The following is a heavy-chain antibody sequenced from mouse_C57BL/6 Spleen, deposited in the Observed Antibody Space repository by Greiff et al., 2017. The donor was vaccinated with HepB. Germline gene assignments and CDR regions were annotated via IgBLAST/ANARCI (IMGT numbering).Heavy chain of an antibody. V-gene: IGHV1-77*01. CDR2: IGPGSGST. Sequence: VQLQQSGAELVKPGASVKISCKASGYTFTDYYINWVKQRPGQGLEWIGKIGPGSGSTYYNEKFKGKATLTADKSSSTAYMQISSLTSEDSAVYFCARSERRGQGDWFAYWGQGTLVTVSA. J-gene: IGHJ3*01. CDR1: GYTFTDYY. D-gene: IGHD3-3*01. CDR3: ARSERRGQGDWFAY.